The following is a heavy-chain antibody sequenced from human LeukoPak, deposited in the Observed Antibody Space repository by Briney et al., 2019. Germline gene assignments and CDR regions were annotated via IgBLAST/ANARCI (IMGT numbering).Heavy chain of an antibody. Sequence: SETLSLTCTVSGGSISSYYWSWIRQPPGKGLEWIGYIYYSGSTNYNPSLKSRVTISVDTSKNQFFLKLSSVTAADTAVYYCARGAVVVPAAMGTSNWFDPWGQGTLVTVSS. CDR1: GGSISSYY. CDR3: ARGAVVVPAAMGTSNWFDP. J-gene: IGHJ5*02. D-gene: IGHD2-2*01. CDR2: IYYSGST. V-gene: IGHV4-59*01.